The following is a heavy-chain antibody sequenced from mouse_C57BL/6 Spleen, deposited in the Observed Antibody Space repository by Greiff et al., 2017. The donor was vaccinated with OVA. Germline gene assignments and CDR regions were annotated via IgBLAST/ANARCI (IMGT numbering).Heavy chain of an antibody. J-gene: IGHJ4*01. CDR1: GYTFTDYY. CDR2: IYPGSGNT. V-gene: IGHV1-76*01. Sequence: VQLVESGAELVRPGASVKLSCKASGYTFTDYYINWVKQRPGQGLEWIARIYPGSGNTYYNEKFKGKATLTAEKSSSTAYMQLSSLTSEDSAVYFCARYFYDGFYYYAMDYWGQGTSVTVSS. D-gene: IGHD2-3*01. CDR3: ARYFYDGFYYYAMDY.